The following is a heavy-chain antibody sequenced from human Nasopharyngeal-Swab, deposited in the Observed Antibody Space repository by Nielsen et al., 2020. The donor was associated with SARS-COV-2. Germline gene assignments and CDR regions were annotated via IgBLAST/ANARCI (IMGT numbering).Heavy chain of an antibody. V-gene: IGHV3-23*01. J-gene: IGHJ4*02. Sequence: GESLKISCAASGFTFSSYAMSWVRQAPGKGLEWVSAISGSGGSTYYADSVKGRFTISRDNSKNTLYLQMNSLRAEDTAVYYCAKGWGVLMVYAITHWGQGTLVTVSS. D-gene: IGHD2-8*01. CDR2: ISGSGGST. CDR3: AKGWGVLMVYAITH. CDR1: GFTFSSYA.